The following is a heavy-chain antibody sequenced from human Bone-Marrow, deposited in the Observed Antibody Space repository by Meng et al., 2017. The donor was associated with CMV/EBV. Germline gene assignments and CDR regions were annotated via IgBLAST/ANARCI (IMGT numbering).Heavy chain of an antibody. CDR2: INPNRGGT. J-gene: IGHJ4*02. CDR1: GYTFTGYY. Sequence: ASVKVSCKASGYTFTGYYMHWVRQAPGQGLEWMGWINPNRGGTNYAQKFQGWVTMTRDTSISTAYMELSRLRSDDTAVYYCARDFSSGSVDYWGQGTLVTVSS. CDR3: ARDFSSGSVDY. V-gene: IGHV1-2*04. D-gene: IGHD6-19*01.